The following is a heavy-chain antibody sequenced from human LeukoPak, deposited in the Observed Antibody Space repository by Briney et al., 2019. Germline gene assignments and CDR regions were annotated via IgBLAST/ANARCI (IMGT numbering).Heavy chain of an antibody. D-gene: IGHD1-1*01. V-gene: IGHV4-34*01. Sequence: PSETLPLTCSVYGASFSDYYWTWIRQAPGKGLEWIGEINHSGKTEYNPSLKSRVTISADTSKRQFSLNLTSVTAADTAVYYCANWNARTHTNDDWGQGTLVTVSS. CDR1: GASFSDYY. J-gene: IGHJ4*02. CDR3: ANWNARTHTNDD. CDR2: INHSGKT.